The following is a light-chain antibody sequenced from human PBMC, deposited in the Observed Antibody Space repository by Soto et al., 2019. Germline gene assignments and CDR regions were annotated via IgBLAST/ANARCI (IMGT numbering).Light chain of an antibody. CDR3: QQYENYWT. J-gene: IGKJ5*01. V-gene: IGKV1-5*01. Sequence: DIQVTHAPSTLSSTAVDRVTIACRASHSIISWLAWYQHKPGKAPKLLIYDASNLDSGVPSRFSGSGSGTEFSLTISNLQPDDCATYYCQQYENYWTFGQGTRLEIK. CDR1: HSIISW. CDR2: DAS.